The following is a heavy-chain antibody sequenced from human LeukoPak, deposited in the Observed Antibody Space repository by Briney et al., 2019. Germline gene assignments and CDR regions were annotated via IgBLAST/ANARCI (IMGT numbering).Heavy chain of an antibody. V-gene: IGHV5-51*01. D-gene: IGHD4-23*01. Sequence: GESLKTSCKGSGYSFTSYWIGWVRQMPGKGQEWMGIIYPGDSDTRYSPSFQGQVTISADKSISTAYLQWSSLKASDSATSYRARHQTTVVTPPTFYGMDVWGQGTTVTVSS. J-gene: IGHJ6*02. CDR2: IYPGDSDT. CDR3: ARHQTTVVTPPTFYGMDV. CDR1: GYSFTSYW.